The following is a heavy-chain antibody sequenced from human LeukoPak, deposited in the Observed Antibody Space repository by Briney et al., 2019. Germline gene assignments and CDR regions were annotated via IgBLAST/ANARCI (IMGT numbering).Heavy chain of an antibody. CDR2: ISGSGGST. Sequence: GGSLRLSCAASGFTFSTNAMSWVREAPGKGLEWVSAISGSGGSTYYADSVKGRVTISRDNSKSTLYLQMNSLRAEDTAVYYCAKTSQYAYYFDYWGQGTLVTVSS. CDR3: AKTSQYAYYFDY. V-gene: IGHV3-23*01. J-gene: IGHJ4*02. CDR1: GFTFSTNA.